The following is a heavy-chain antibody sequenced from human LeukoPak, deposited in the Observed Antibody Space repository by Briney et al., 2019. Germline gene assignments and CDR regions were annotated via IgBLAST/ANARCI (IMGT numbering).Heavy chain of an antibody. D-gene: IGHD3-10*01. CDR3: AREAPPTGSLFDY. V-gene: IGHV1-2*06. J-gene: IGHJ4*02. CDR1: GYTFTGYY. Sequence: ASVKVSCKASGYTFTGYYIHWVRQAPGQGLEWMGRINPNSGGTNYAQNFQGRVTMTRDTSISTAYMELNRLRSDDTAVYYCAREAPPTGSLFDYWGQGTLVTVSS. CDR2: INPNSGGT.